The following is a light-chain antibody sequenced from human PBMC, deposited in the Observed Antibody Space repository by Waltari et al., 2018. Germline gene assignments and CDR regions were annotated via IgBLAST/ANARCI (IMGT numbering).Light chain of an antibody. J-gene: IGKJ1*01. V-gene: IGKV1-5*03. CDR1: QSISSW. Sequence: DIQMTQSPSTLSASVGDRVTITCRARQSISSWLAWYQQKPGKAPKLLIYKASSLESGVPSRFSGSGSRTEFTLTISSLQPDDFATYYCQQYNSYGTFGQGTKVEIK. CDR2: KAS. CDR3: QQYNSYGT.